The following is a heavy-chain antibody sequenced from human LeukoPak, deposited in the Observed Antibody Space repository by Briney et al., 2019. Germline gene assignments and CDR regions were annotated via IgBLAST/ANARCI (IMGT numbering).Heavy chain of an antibody. J-gene: IGHJ3*02. CDR1: GGTFSSYA. Sequence: SVKVSCKASGGTFSSYAISWVRQAPGQGLEWMGGIIPIFGTANYAQKFQGRVTITTDESTSTAYMELSSLRSEDTAVYYCARDRSIARNDAFDIWGQGTMVTVSS. D-gene: IGHD6-6*01. CDR2: IIPIFGTA. V-gene: IGHV1-69*05. CDR3: ARDRSIARNDAFDI.